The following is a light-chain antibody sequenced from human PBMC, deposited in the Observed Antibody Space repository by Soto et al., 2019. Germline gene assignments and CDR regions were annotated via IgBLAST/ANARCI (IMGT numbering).Light chain of an antibody. CDR2: EGS. V-gene: IGLV2-23*01. J-gene: IGLJ1*01. CDR1: SSDVGAYDL. CDR3: CSYSSTATYV. Sequence: QSALTQPASVSGSPGQSITISCTGTSSDVGAYDLVSWYQQHPGKAPKLIIYEGSKRPSGVSNRFSGSKSGHTASLTISGLQAEDEADYHCCSYSSTATYVFGTGTQLTVL.